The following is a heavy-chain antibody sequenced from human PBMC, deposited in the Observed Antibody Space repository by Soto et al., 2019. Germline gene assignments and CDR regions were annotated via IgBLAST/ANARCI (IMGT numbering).Heavy chain of an antibody. D-gene: IGHD3-3*01. V-gene: IGHV1-69*12. J-gene: IGHJ6*04. CDR1: GGTFSSYA. CDR2: IIPIFGTA. Sequence: QVQLVQSGAEVKKPGSSVKVSCKASGGTFSSYAISWVRQAPGQGLEWMGGIIPIFGTANYAQKFQGRVTMTADESTSTDYMELSSLRSEDTAVYYCVSRVVTPREYYYGMDVWGKGTTVTVSS. CDR3: VSRVVTPREYYYGMDV.